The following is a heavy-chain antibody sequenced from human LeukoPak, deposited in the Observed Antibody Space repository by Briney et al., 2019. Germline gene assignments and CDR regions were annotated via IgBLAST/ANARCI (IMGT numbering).Heavy chain of an antibody. D-gene: IGHD3-22*01. Sequence: PGGSLRLSCATSGLTFSGEYMSWIRQVPGKGLEWVSYISPSGSSIFYADSVKGRFTISRDNAKNSLYLQMNSLRAEDTAVYYCARGTSDSRVTPTRYWGQGTLVTVSS. CDR2: ISPSGSSI. V-gene: IGHV3-11*04. CDR1: GLTFSGEY. CDR3: ARGTSDSRVTPTRY. J-gene: IGHJ4*02.